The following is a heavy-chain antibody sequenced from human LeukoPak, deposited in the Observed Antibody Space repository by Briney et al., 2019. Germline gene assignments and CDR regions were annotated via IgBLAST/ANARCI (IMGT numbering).Heavy chain of an antibody. Sequence: GGSLRLSCAASGFTFSSYGMHWVRQAPGKGLEWVAFIRYDGSNKYYADSVKGRFTISRDNSKNTLYLQMNSLRAEDTAVNYCAKDPDWNAPRGFDYWGQGTLVTVSS. D-gene: IGHD1-1*01. J-gene: IGHJ4*02. CDR1: GFTFSSYG. V-gene: IGHV3-30*02. CDR2: IRYDGSNK. CDR3: AKDPDWNAPRGFDY.